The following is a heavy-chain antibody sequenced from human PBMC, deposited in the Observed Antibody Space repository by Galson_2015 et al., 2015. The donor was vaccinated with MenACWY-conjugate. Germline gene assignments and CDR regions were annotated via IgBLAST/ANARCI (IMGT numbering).Heavy chain of an antibody. V-gene: IGHV3-74*01. J-gene: IGHJ4*02. Sequence: SLRLSCAASGFTFSTYWMHWVRQAPGKGLVWVSRINSDGRCTSYADSVKGRFTISRDNAKNTLYLQMNSLRAEDTAVYYCARLGGNYRTTSHFDYWGQGTLVTVSS. CDR1: GFTFSTYW. CDR3: ARLGGNYRTTSHFDY. D-gene: IGHD1-26*01. CDR2: INSDGRCT.